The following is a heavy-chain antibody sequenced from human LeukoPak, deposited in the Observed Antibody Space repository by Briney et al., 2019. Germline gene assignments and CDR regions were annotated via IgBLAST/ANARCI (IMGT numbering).Heavy chain of an antibody. Sequence: SETLSLTCTVSGGSISIYYWNWIRQPAGKGLEWIGRIFTSGITNYDPSLKSRVTMSVDTSKNQFSLNLSSVTAADTAVYYCARESAGNYYNPLGYMDVWGKGTTVTVSS. D-gene: IGHD3-10*01. CDR2: IFTSGIT. J-gene: IGHJ6*03. V-gene: IGHV4-4*07. CDR1: GGSISIYY. CDR3: ARESAGNYYNPLGYMDV.